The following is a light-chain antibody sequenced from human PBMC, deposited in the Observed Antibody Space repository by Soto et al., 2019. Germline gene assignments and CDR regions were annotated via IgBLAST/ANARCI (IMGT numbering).Light chain of an antibody. J-gene: IGKJ1*01. Sequence: MVMTQSPDTLSVSPGERATLSCRASQSVIIDLAWYQQTPGQAPRLLIYSASTRATGVPPTFSGSASGTEFTLTISSLQSEDFTVYYCQQYNKWPLTFGQGTKVDIK. CDR3: QQYNKWPLT. CDR2: SAS. CDR1: QSVIID. V-gene: IGKV3-15*01.